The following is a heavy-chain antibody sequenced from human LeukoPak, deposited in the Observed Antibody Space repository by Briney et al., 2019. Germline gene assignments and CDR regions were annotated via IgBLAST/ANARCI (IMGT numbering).Heavy chain of an antibody. CDR1: GFTFSSYA. V-gene: IGHV3-23*01. J-gene: IGHJ5*02. CDR3: ARDRWEVVAANLFDP. CDR2: ISGSGGST. Sequence: GGSLRLSCAASGFTFSSYAMSWVRQAPGKGLEWVSAISGSGGSTYYADSVKGRFTISRDNSKNTLYLQMNSLRAEDTAVYYCARDRWEVVAANLFDPWGQGTLVTVSS. D-gene: IGHD2-15*01.